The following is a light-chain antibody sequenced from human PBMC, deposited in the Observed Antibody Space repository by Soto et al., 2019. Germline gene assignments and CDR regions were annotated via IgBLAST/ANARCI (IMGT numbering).Light chain of an antibody. CDR1: QSVSSD. J-gene: IGKJ1*01. Sequence: ERVMAQSPAALSVSPGERATLSCRASQSVSSDLAWYHQKPGQPPRLLIYGASTRATGIPARFSGSGSGTEFTLTINSLQSEDFAVYYCQQYNNWPRTFGQGTKVDIK. V-gene: IGKV3-15*01. CDR2: GAS. CDR3: QQYNNWPRT.